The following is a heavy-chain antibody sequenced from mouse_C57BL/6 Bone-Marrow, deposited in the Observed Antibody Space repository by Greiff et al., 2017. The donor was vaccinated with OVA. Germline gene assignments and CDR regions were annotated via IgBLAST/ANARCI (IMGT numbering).Heavy chain of an antibody. CDR3: VRHSYDYDGPFAY. CDR2: IRSKSNNYAT. D-gene: IGHD2-4*01. V-gene: IGHV10-1*01. J-gene: IGHJ3*01. CDR1: GFSFNTYA. Sequence: EVQGVESGGGLVQPKGSLKLSCAASGFSFNTYAMNWVRQAPGKGLEWVARIRSKSNNYATYYADSVKDRFTISRDDSESMLYLQMNNLKTEDTAMYYCVRHSYDYDGPFAYWGQGTLVTVAA.